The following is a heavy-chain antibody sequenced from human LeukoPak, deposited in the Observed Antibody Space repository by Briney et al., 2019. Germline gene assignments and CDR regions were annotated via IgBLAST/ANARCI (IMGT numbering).Heavy chain of an antibody. J-gene: IGHJ4*02. CDR1: GYTFTGYY. Sequence: ASVKVSCKASGYTFTGYYMHWVRQAPGQGLEWMGWINPNSGGTNYALKFQGRVTMTRDTSISTAYMELSRLRSDDTAVYYCARCSYSSTPDYWGQGTLVTVSS. CDR2: INPNSGGT. V-gene: IGHV1-2*02. D-gene: IGHD6-13*01. CDR3: ARCSYSSTPDY.